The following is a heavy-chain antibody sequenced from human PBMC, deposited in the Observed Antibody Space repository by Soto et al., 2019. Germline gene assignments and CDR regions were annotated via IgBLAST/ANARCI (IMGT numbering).Heavy chain of an antibody. V-gene: IGHV3-30-3*01. CDR2: ISDDGSSK. D-gene: IGHD1-1*01. CDR3: ARDRLPRASVATPGYLDY. J-gene: IGHJ4*02. CDR1: VFTFGAAA. Sequence: WWSLRLSCSASVFTFGAAAIHWFRQAPGKGLEWVAVISDDGSSKYYADSVRGRFTISRDNSQNTLDLQMNSLRTEDTAVYYCARDRLPRASVATPGYLDYWGPGSLVTVSS.